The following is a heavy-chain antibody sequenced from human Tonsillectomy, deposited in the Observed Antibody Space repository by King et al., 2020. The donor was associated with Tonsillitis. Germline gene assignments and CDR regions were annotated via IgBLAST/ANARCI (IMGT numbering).Heavy chain of an antibody. V-gene: IGHV4-61*02. CDR3: ASENIAARGGF. CDR2: IYTSGYT. J-gene: IGHJ4*02. D-gene: IGHD6-6*01. CDR1: GGSISSGNYY. Sequence: VQLQESGPGLVKPSQTLSLTCTVSGGSISSGNYYWNWIRQPAGKGLEWIGRIYTSGYTTFHPSLKSRLTISLDTSKNQFSLKLSSVTAADSAVYYCASENIAARGGFWGQGTLVTVSS.